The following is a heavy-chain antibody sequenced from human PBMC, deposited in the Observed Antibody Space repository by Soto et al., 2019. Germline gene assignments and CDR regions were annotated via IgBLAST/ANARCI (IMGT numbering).Heavy chain of an antibody. Sequence: QVQLVQSGAEVKKPGSSVKVSCKASGGTFSSYTISWVRQAPGQGLEWMGRIIPILGIANYAQKFQGRVTITADKSTSTDYMELSSLRSEDTAVYYCARDSSGYYFDYWGQGTLVTVSS. J-gene: IGHJ4*02. CDR3: ARDSSGYYFDY. CDR2: IIPILGIA. CDR1: GGTFSSYT. V-gene: IGHV1-69*08. D-gene: IGHD3-22*01.